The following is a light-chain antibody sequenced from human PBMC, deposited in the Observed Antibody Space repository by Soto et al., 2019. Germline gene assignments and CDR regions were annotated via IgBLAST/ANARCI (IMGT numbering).Light chain of an antibody. Sequence: DIQMTQSPSSLSASVGDRVTITCQASQNINNYLNWYQQKPGRAPKLLIYDASNLEAGVPSRFRGSGSGTDFTFTISRLQPEDFATYYCQQRYSALLFTFGPGTKVDIK. CDR3: QQRYSALLFT. J-gene: IGKJ3*01. CDR2: DAS. V-gene: IGKV1-33*01. CDR1: QNINNY.